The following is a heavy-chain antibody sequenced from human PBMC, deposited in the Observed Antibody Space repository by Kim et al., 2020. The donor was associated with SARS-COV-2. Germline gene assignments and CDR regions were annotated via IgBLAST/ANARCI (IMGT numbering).Heavy chain of an antibody. D-gene: IGHD2-15*01. V-gene: IGHV1-24*01. Sequence: EPIYAQKFRGSVTMTEDTSADTAYMGLSSLRSEDTAVYYCATRAAGYFDLWGRGTLVTVSS. CDR2: EP. J-gene: IGHJ2*01. CDR3: ATRAAGYFDL.